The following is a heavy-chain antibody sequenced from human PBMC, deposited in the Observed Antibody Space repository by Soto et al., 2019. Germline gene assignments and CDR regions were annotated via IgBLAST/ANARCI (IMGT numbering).Heavy chain of an antibody. CDR3: ARDGAAAGTGYFDY. Sequence: GSLRIYCATSGFTFSSYSMDWVRQAPGKGLEWVSSISSSSSYIYYADSVKGRFAISRDNAKNSLYLQMNSLRAEDTAVYYCARDGAAAGTGYFDYWGQGTLVTVSS. J-gene: IGHJ4*02. D-gene: IGHD6-13*01. V-gene: IGHV3-21*01. CDR1: GFTFSSYS. CDR2: ISSSSSYI.